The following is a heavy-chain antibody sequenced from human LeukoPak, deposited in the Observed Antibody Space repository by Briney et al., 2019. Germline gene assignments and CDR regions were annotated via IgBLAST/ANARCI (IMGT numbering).Heavy chain of an antibody. CDR1: GYTFTSYG. CDR3: ARGLQIGFLEY. J-gene: IGHJ4*02. V-gene: IGHV1-18*01. D-gene: IGHD4-11*01. Sequence: ASVKVSCKASGYTFTSYGISWVRRAPGQGPEWMGWISAYNGNTNYAQKFQGRVTLTTDTSTSTAYMEVRSLTSADTAVYYCARGLQIGFLEYWGQGTLVTVSS. CDR2: ISAYNGNT.